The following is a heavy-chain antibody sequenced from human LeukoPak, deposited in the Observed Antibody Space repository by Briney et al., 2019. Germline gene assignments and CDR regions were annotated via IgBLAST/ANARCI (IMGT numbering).Heavy chain of an antibody. CDR1: GGSLSSSSYY. V-gene: IGHV4-39*01. J-gene: IGHJ4*02. CDR3: ARLREYCSGGSCYLYYFDY. CDR2: IYYSGST. D-gene: IGHD2-15*01. Sequence: SETLSLTCTVSGGSLSSSSYYWGWIRQPPGKGLEWIGSIYYSGSTYYNPSLKSRVTISVDTSKNQFSLKLSSVTASDTAVYYCARLREYCSGGSCYLYYFDYWGQGTLVTVSS.